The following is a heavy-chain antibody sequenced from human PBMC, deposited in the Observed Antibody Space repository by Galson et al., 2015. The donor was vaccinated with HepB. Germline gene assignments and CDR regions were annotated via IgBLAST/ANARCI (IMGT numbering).Heavy chain of an antibody. CDR3: ARVLDYDTAAARKAEYFQH. Sequence: SVKVSCKASGYTFTGYYMHWVRQAPGQGLEWMGRINPNSGGTNYAQKFQGRVTMTRDTSISTAYMELSRLRSDDTAVYYCARVLDYDTAAARKAEYFQHWGQGTLVTVSS. CDR1: GYTFTGYY. D-gene: IGHD3-22*01. V-gene: IGHV1-2*06. CDR2: INPNSGGT. J-gene: IGHJ1*01.